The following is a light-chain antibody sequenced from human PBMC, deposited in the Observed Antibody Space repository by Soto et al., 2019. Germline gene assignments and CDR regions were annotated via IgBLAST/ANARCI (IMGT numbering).Light chain of an antibody. CDR3: QQYGSSPPT. V-gene: IGKV3-20*01. J-gene: IGKJ1*01. CDR1: QSVSSNY. Sequence: EIELTQSPGTLSLSPGERATLSCRASQSVSSNYLAWYQRKPGQAPRLLIYGASSRAIDIPNRFSGSGSGTDFTLTITRLEPEDFAVYYCQQYGSSPPTFGQGTKVEI. CDR2: GAS.